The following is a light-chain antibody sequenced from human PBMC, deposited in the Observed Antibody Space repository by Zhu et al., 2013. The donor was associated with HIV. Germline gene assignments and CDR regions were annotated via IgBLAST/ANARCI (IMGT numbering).Light chain of an antibody. J-gene: IGKJ4*01. CDR3: QNXKIAPLT. CDR2: DAS. V-gene: IGKV3D-15*01. CDR1: QSISSY. Sequence: EVVMTQSPGTLSVSPGERATLSCRASQSISSYLAWYQQKPGQAPRLLIYDASNRATGIPARFSGSGSGTQFSLTIRNLQPDDVGTYFCQNXKIAPLTFGGGTKVEIK.